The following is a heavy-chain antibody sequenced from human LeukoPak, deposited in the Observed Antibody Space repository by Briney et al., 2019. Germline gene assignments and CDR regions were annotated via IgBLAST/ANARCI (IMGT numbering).Heavy chain of an antibody. J-gene: IGHJ6*02. CDR2: ISGSGGST. CDR3: ARDYGSGSSYYYYGMDV. D-gene: IGHD3-10*01. CDR1: GFTFSSYA. Sequence: GGSLRLSCAASGFTFSSYAMNWVRQASGKGLEWVAAISGSGGSTYYADSVKGRFTISRDNAKNSLNLQMNSLRAEDTAVYYCARDYGSGSSYYYYGMDVWGQGTTVTVSS. V-gene: IGHV3-23*01.